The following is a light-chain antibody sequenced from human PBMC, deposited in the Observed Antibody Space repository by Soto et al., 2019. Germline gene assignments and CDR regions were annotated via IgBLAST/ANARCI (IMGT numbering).Light chain of an antibody. CDR2: DAS. CDR1: QSVSSY. CDR3: QQRSNWPQWT. Sequence: IVLTQSPATLSLSPGERATLSCRASQSVSSYLAWYQQKPGQAPRLLIYDASNRATGIPARFSGSGSGTDFTLTISSLEPEDFAVYYCQQRSNWPQWTFGQGTKVDIK. J-gene: IGKJ1*01. V-gene: IGKV3-11*01.